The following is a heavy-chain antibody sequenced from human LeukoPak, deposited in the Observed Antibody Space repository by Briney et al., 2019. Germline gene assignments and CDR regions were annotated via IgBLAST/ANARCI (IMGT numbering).Heavy chain of an antibody. CDR1: GYSISSGYY. J-gene: IGHJ4*02. Sequence: SETLSLTCTVSGYSISSGYYWGWIRQPPGKGLEWIGSIYHSGSTHYNPSLKSRVTISVDTSKNQFSLKLSSVTAADTAVYYCARVNRPEQLFDYWGQGTLVTVSS. D-gene: IGHD6-13*01. CDR3: ARVNRPEQLFDY. V-gene: IGHV4-38-2*02. CDR2: IYHSGST.